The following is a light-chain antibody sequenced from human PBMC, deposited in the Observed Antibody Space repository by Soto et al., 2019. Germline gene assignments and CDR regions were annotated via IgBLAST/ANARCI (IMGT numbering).Light chain of an antibody. CDR1: QGISQY. CDR3: QNYNSAPPLFT. J-gene: IGKJ3*01. V-gene: IGKV1-27*01. CDR2: AAS. Sequence: DIQMTQSPSSLSASVGDRVTITCRASQGISQYLAWYQQKPGKVPKLLIYAASTLQSGVPSRFSGGGSGTDFTLTITSLQPEDVATYYCQNYNSAPPLFTFGPGTKVDIK.